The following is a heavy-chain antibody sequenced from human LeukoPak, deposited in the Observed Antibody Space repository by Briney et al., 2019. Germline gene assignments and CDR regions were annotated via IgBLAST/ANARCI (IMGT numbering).Heavy chain of an antibody. D-gene: IGHD3-3*01. CDR2: ISSGSSTK. Sequence: PGGSLRLSCAASGFTLSSYSMNWVRQAPGKGLEWVSYISSGSSTKYYADSVKGRFTISRDNAKTSLFLQMNSLRDEDTAVYYCARDVREWGGYYFDYWGQGTPVTVSS. V-gene: IGHV3-48*02. CDR3: ARDVREWGGYYFDY. CDR1: GFTLSSYS. J-gene: IGHJ4*02.